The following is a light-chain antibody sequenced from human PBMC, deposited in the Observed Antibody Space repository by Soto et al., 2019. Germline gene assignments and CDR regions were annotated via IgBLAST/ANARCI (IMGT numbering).Light chain of an antibody. CDR1: QSVSSSY. CDR3: QQYGSSQT. CDR2: GAS. V-gene: IGKV3-20*01. J-gene: IGKJ1*01. Sequence: EIVLTQSPGTLSLSPGERATLSCRASQSVSSSYLAWYQQKPGQAPRLLIYGASSRATGIPDRFSGSGSGTDFTLTISRLEPEDFAVYYCQQYGSSQTFGQGTNVELK.